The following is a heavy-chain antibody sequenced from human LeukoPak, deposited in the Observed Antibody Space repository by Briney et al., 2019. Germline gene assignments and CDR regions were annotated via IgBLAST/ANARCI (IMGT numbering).Heavy chain of an antibody. CDR2: IFYSGST. V-gene: IGHV4-39*01. CDR1: GGSISSSSYY. Sequence: SETLSLTCTVSGGSISSSSYYWSWIRQPPGKGLEWIGSIFYSGSTYHNSSLKSRVTMSVDTSKNLFSLKLSSVTAADTAVYYCARLSGRPYNWFDPWGQGTLVTVSS. J-gene: IGHJ5*02. D-gene: IGHD6-19*01. CDR3: ARLSGRPYNWFDP.